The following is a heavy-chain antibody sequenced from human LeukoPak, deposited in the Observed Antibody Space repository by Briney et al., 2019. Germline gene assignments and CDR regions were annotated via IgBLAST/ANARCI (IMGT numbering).Heavy chain of an antibody. Sequence: GRSLRLSCAASGFPFSSYGIHWVRQAPGKGLEWVALISDEGSNEYYADSVEGRFTVSRDNSKNTLYLQMNSLRAEDTAVYYCARSMAAADYWGQGTLVTVSS. CDR2: ISDEGSNE. CDR3: ARSMAAADY. CDR1: GFPFSSYG. V-gene: IGHV3-30*03. J-gene: IGHJ4*02. D-gene: IGHD6-13*01.